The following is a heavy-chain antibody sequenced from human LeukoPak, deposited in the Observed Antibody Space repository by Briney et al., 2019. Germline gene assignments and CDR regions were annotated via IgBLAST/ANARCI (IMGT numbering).Heavy chain of an antibody. V-gene: IGHV3-23*01. Sequence: GGSLRLSCAASGFTFTSYAMHWVRQAPGKGLEWVSAICGGGGSTYYADSGKGRFTISRDKSKNTLYLQMNTLRAEDTAVYYCAKRDCTNALCYYFDYWGQGTLVTVSS. CDR2: ICGGGGST. J-gene: IGHJ4*02. CDR1: GFTFTSYA. CDR3: AKRDCTNALCYYFDY. D-gene: IGHD2-8*01.